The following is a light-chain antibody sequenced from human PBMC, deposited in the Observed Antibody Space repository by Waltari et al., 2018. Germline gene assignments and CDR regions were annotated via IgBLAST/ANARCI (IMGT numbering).Light chain of an antibody. J-gene: IGKJ1*01. CDR2: WGA. CDR3: QQYFDTPWT. CDR1: QTVFYNSDNKNY. V-gene: IGKV4-1*01. Sequence: DIVMTQSPDSLPVSLGERATINCKSRQTVFYNSDNKNYLSWYQKKQGQPPKLLIYWGATRGSGVPDRFSCCGSGTDFDLTISDLQAEDGAVYFCQQYFDTPWTFGRGTKVEVK.